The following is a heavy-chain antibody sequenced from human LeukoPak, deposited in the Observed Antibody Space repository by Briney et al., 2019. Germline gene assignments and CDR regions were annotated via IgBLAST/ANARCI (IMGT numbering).Heavy chain of an antibody. Sequence: PGGSLRLSCAASGFTFSSYSMNWVRQAPGKGLEWVSYISSSSSTIYYADSVKGRFTISRDNAKNSLYLQMNSLRAEDTAVYYCAREAAAYCTNGVCYSPQFDYRGQGTLVTVSS. V-gene: IGHV3-48*01. D-gene: IGHD2-8*01. J-gene: IGHJ4*02. CDR2: ISSSSSTI. CDR3: AREAAAYCTNGVCYSPQFDY. CDR1: GFTFSSYS.